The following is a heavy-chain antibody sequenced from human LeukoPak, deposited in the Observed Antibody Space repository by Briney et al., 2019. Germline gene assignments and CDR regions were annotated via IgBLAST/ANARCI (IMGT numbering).Heavy chain of an antibody. D-gene: IGHD5-12*01. V-gene: IGHV4-4*02. CDR2: IYRSGST. Sequence: SETLSLTCAVSGGSISSSNWWSWVRQPPGKGLEWIGEIYRSGSTNYNPSLKSRGTISVDKSKNQFSLKLSSVTAADTAMYYCARYRGASGYHFDYWGQGTLVTVSS. J-gene: IGHJ4*02. CDR3: ARYRGASGYHFDY. CDR1: GGSISSSNW.